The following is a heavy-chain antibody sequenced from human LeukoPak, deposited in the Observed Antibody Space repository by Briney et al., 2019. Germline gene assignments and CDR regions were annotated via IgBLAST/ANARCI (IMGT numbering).Heavy chain of an antibody. CDR3: AKGYYYDSSGYYPFGG. J-gene: IGHJ4*02. V-gene: IGHV3-23*01. CDR1: GFTFSDYY. D-gene: IGHD3-22*01. Sequence: GGSLRLSCAASGFTFSDYYMSWIRQAPGKGLEWVSAISGSGGSTYYADSVKGRFTISRDNSKNTLYLQMNSLRAEDTAVYYCAKGYYYDSSGYYPFGGWGQGTLVTVSS. CDR2: ISGSGGST.